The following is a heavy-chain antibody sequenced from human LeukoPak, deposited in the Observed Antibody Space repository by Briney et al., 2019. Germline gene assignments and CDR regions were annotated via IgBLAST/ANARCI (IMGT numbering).Heavy chain of an antibody. CDR1: GESFSGYY. CDR2: INHSGST. CDR3: ARGPYSSGWGTYYYYYYMDV. J-gene: IGHJ6*03. D-gene: IGHD6-19*01. Sequence: SSETLSLTCAVYGESFSGYYWSWIRQPPGKGLEWIGEINHSGSTNYNPSLKSRVTISVDTSKNQFSLKLSSVTAADTAVYYCARGPYSSGWGTYYYYYYMDVWGKGTTVTVSS. V-gene: IGHV4-34*01.